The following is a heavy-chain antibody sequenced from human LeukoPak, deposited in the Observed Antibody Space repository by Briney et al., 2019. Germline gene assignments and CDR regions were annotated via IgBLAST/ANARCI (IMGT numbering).Heavy chain of an antibody. Sequence: PSETLSLTCAVYGGSFSGYYWSWIRQPPGKGLEWIGEINHSGSTNYNPSLKSRVTISVDTSKNQFSLKLSSVTAADTAVYYCARETTVAVNYGMDVWGQGTTVTVS. CDR1: GGSFSGYY. V-gene: IGHV4-34*01. D-gene: IGHD4-23*01. CDR2: INHSGST. CDR3: ARETTVAVNYGMDV. J-gene: IGHJ6*02.